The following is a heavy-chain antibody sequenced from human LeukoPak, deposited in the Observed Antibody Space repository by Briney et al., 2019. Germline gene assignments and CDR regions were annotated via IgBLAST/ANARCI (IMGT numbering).Heavy chain of an antibody. J-gene: IGHJ6*03. V-gene: IGHV4-39*01. CDR3: ARLGVRGGPGYMDV. CDR1: GGSISSSSYY. Sequence: SETLSLTCTVSGGSISSSSYYWGRIRQPPGKGLEWIGSIYYSGSTYYNPSLKSRVTISVDTSKNQFSLKLSSVTAADTAVYYCARLGVRGGPGYMDVWGKGTTVTVSS. CDR2: IYYSGST. D-gene: IGHD3-10*01.